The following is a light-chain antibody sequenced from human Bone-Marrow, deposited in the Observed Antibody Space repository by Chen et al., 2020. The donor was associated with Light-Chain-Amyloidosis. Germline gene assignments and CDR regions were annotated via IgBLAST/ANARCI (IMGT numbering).Light chain of an antibody. CDR1: NIGYTS. CDR3: QVWDRSSDRPV. V-gene: IGLV3-21*02. Sequence: SYVLTQPSSVSVAPGQTATIACGGNNIGYTSVHWYQQTPGQAPLLVVYDDSDRPSGLPERLSGSNSGNTATLTIRRVEAGDEADYYCQVWDRSSDRPVFGGGTKLTVL. J-gene: IGLJ3*02. CDR2: DDS.